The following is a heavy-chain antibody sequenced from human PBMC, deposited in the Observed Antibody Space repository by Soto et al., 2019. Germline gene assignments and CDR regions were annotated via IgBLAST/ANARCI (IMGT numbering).Heavy chain of an antibody. CDR3: ARAPASYCGGDCFSTDY. CDR1: GFTFSSYS. J-gene: IGHJ4*02. V-gene: IGHV3-21*02. Sequence: EVQLVESGGGLVKSGGSLRLSCEASGFTFSSYSMNWVRQAPGKGLEWVSSISTISAYIYFADSLKGRFTVSRDNAKNTLYPQMNSRRAEDTAVYYCARAPASYCGGDCFSTDYWGQGTLVTVSS. D-gene: IGHD2-21*02. CDR2: ISTISAYI.